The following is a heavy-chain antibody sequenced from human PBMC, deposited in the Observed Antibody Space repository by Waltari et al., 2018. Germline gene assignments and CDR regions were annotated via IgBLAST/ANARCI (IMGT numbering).Heavy chain of an antibody. CDR2: IDPSDSFR. CDR3: VRHRTTYPLEIDY. J-gene: IGHJ4*02. V-gene: IGHV5-10-1*01. Sequence: EVQLVQSGAEVKKPEESLRISCEGYGYSFTSPWISWVRQMPGKGLEWVGRIDPSDSFRNYGPAFEGHVTISVDQSLRTAYLQWDSLKASDTAIYYCVRHRTTYPLEIDYWGQGTLVTVSS. D-gene: IGHD2-2*01. CDR1: GYSFTSPW.